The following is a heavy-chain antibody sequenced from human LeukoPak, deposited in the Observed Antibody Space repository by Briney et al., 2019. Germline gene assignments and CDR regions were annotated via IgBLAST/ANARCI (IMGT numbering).Heavy chain of an antibody. CDR3: ARDSRPQAFDI. CDR2: IIPILGIA. D-gene: IGHD6-13*01. J-gene: IGHJ3*02. V-gene: IGHV1-69*04. CDR1: GGTFSSYA. Sequence: ASVKVSCKASGGTFSSYAISWVRQAPGQGLEWMGRIIPILGIANYAQKFQGRVTITAGKSTSTAYMELSSLRSEDTAVYYCARDSRPQAFDIWGQGTMVTVSS.